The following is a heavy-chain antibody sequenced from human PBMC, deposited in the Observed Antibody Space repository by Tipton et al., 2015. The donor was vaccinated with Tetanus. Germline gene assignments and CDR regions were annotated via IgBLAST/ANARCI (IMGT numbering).Heavy chain of an antibody. V-gene: IGHV1-69*01. CDR3: ARSRTYYYDSSGYYFPSWFDP. Sequence: QVQLVQSGAEMKKPGSSVKVSCKASGGTFSSYAISWVRQAPGQGLEWMGGIIPIFGTANYAQKFQGRVTITADESTSTAYMELSSLRSEDTAVYYCARSRTYYYDSSGYYFPSWFDPWGQGTLVTVSS. CDR1: GGTFSSYA. D-gene: IGHD3-22*01. CDR2: IIPIFGTA. J-gene: IGHJ5*02.